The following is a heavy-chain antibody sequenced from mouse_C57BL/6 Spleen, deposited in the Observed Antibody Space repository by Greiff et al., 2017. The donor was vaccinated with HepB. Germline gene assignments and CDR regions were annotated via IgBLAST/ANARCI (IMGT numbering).Heavy chain of an antibody. CDR3: ARIYGSSLYWYFDV. D-gene: IGHD1-1*01. CDR2: IWTGGGT. Sequence: VKLVESGPGLVAPSQSLSITCTVSGFSLTSYAISWVRQPPGKGLEWLGVIWTGGGTNYNSALKSRLSISKDNSKSQVFLKMNSLQTDDTARYYCARIYGSSLYWYFDVWGTGTTVTVSS. CDR1: GFSLTSYA. V-gene: IGHV2-9-1*01. J-gene: IGHJ1*03.